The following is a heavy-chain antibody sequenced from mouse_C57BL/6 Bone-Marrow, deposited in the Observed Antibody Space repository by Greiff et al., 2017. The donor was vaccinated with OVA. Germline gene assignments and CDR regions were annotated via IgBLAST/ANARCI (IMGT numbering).Heavy chain of an antibody. CDR2: IRLKSDNSAT. D-gene: IGHD4-1*01. J-gene: IGHJ2*01. V-gene: IGHV6-3*01. CDR1: GFTFSNYW. CDR3: TAITGKGYY. Sequence: EVKLVESGGGLVQPGGSMKLSCVASGFTFSNYWMHWVRQSPEKGLEWVAQIRLKSDNSATPYTETVKGRFTSSRADNKSSVYLQQNNLRAEDARIYYCTAITGKGYYWGQGTTLTVSS.